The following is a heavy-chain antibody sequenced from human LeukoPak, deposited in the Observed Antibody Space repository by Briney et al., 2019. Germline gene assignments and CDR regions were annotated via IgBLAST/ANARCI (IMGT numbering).Heavy chain of an antibody. CDR1: GYSISSGYY. J-gene: IGHJ5*02. CDR2: IYHSGST. CDR3: ARVVVAATYNWFDP. Sequence: PSETLSLTCSVSGYSISSGYYWGWIRQPPGKGLEWIGNIYHSGSTYYNPSLKSRVTISVDKSKNQFSLNLSSVTAADTAVYYCARVVVAATYNWFDPWGQGTLVTVSS. D-gene: IGHD2-15*01. V-gene: IGHV4-38-2*02.